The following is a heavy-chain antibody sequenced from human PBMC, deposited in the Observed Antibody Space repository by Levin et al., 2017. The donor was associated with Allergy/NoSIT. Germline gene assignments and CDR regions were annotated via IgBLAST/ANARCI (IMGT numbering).Heavy chain of an antibody. D-gene: IGHD7-27*01. J-gene: IGHJ3*01. CDR2: IYNSQST. Sequence: TTSETLSLTCTVSGGSTNNYIWNWFRQPPGKGLEWIGHIYNSQSTSYDPSLKSRVTISMDTFKNQFSLRLKSVTTADTAVYYCARDAAFTEHWVALDVWGPGTVVTVSA. V-gene: IGHV4-59*01. CDR3: ARDAAFTEHWVALDV. CDR1: GGSTNNYI.